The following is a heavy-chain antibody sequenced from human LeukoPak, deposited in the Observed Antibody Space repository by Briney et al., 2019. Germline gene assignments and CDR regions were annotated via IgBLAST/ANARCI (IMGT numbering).Heavy chain of an antibody. J-gene: IGHJ3*02. D-gene: IGHD3-3*01. CDR3: ARARITIFGVVIMPDAFDI. CDR2: ISAYNGNT. V-gene: IGHV1-18*01. CDR1: GYTFTSYG. Sequence: ASVKVSCKASGYTFTSYGISRVRQAPGQGLEWMGWISAYNGNTNYAQKLQGRVTMTTDTSTSTAYMELRSLRSDDTAVYYCARARITIFGVVIMPDAFDIWGQGTMVTVSS.